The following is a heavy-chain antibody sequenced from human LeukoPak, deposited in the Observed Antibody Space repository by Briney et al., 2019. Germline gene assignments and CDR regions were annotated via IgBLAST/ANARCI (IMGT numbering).Heavy chain of an antibody. V-gene: IGHV3-23*01. CDR1: GFTFSDYG. D-gene: IGHD1/OR15-1a*01. CDR3: AKESGATWNIDS. J-gene: IGHJ4*02. CDR2: ISDSGLGT. Sequence: GGSLRLSCAASGFTFSDYGMAWVRPLPGKGLQWVSAISDSGLGTYYADSVRGRFTISRDNSKNTVSLQMNSLRAEDTAVYYCAKESGATWNIDSWGQGTLVTVSS.